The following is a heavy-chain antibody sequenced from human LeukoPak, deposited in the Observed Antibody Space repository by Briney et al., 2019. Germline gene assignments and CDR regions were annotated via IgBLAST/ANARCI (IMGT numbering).Heavy chain of an antibody. CDR1: GYTFTSYG. Sequence: ASVKVSCKATGYTFTSYGIGWVRQAPGQGLEWMGWISAYNGNTNYAQKLQGRVTMTTDTSTSTAYMELRSLRSDDTAVYYCARRGVYGSGSRRGYYFDYWGQGTLVTVSS. V-gene: IGHV1-18*01. J-gene: IGHJ4*02. D-gene: IGHD3-10*01. CDR3: ARRGVYGSGSRRGYYFDY. CDR2: ISAYNGNT.